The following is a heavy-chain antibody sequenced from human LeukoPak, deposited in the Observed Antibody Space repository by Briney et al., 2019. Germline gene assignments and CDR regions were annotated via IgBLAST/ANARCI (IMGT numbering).Heavy chain of an antibody. D-gene: IGHD3-22*01. V-gene: IGHV3-53*01. J-gene: IGHJ4*02. CDR2: IYSGGST. CDR3: ARGEYYYDSSGYYQVYYFDY. Sequence: PGGSLRLSCAASGFTVSSNYMSWVRQAPGKGLEWVSVIYSGGSTYYADSVKGRFTISRDNSKNTLYLQMNSLRAEDTAVYYCARGEYYYDSSGYYQVYYFDYWGQGTLVTVSS. CDR1: GFTVSSNY.